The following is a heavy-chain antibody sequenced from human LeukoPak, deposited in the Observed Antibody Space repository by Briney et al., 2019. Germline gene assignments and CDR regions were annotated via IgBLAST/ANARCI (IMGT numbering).Heavy chain of an antibody. CDR2: LGTNGDA. CDR3: AREWRGIASHYHGMDV. D-gene: IGHD6-6*01. V-gene: IGHV3-13*01. J-gene: IGHJ6*02. Sequence: GGSLRLSCAASGFIFSSYAMSWVRQAAGRGLEWVSALGTNGDAYYLGSVRGRFTISRENVKNSLYLQMNSLGVEDTAVYYCAREWRGIASHYHGMDVWGQGTTVTVSS. CDR1: GFIFSSYA.